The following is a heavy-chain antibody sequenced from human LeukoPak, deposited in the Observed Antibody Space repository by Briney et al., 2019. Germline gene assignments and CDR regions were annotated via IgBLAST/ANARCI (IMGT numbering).Heavy chain of an antibody. CDR1: GGSFSGYY. D-gene: IGHD1-26*01. CDR3: ARDTHQEPFDY. V-gene: IGHV4-34*01. CDR2: INHSGST. Sequence: AETLSLTCAVSGGSFSGYYWSWIRQPPGKGLEWIGEINHSGSTNYNPSLKSRVTISVDTSKNQFSLKLSSVTDADTAVYYCARDTHQEPFDYWGQGTLVTVSS. J-gene: IGHJ4*02.